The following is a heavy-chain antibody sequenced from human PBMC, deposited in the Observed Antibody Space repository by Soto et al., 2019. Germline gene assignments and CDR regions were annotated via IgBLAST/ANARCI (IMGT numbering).Heavy chain of an antibody. CDR3: AGDSGWLVRD. V-gene: IGHV3-7*01. CDR1: GFTFSSYW. J-gene: IGHJ4*02. Sequence: EVQLVESGGGLVQPGGSLRLSCAASGFTFSSYWMNWVRQAPGRGLEWVANIKQDGSEKYYVDSVKGRFTISRDNTKNSLFLQMNGLRAEDTAVYYCAGDSGWLVRDWGQGTLVTVSS. D-gene: IGHD6-19*01. CDR2: IKQDGSEK.